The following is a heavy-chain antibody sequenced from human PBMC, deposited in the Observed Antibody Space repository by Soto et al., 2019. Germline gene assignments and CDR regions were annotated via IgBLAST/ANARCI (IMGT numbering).Heavy chain of an antibody. CDR1: GFTFITYW. D-gene: IGHD1-26*01. CDR2: IKQDGTEK. V-gene: IGHV3-7*01. CDR3: TTSPHRDSERVFV. Sequence: VGSLRLSCAASGFTFITYWMSCFLRTPVKGLEWVANIKQDGTEKYYVDSVRGRLTVSRDNAKSSLYLQMNSLRVEDTAVYYCTTSPHRDSERVFVWGQGTTVTVSS. J-gene: IGHJ6*02.